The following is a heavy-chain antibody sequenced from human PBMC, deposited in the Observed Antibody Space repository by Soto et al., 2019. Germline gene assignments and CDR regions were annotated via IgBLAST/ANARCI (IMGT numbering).Heavy chain of an antibody. J-gene: IGHJ3*02. V-gene: IGHV1-3*01. D-gene: IGHD3-3*02. CDR3: ARDAETLGPRANDALDI. CDR1: GYTFSAYT. CDR2: INAGSGTT. Sequence: RASVKVSCKATGYTFSAYTMNWVRQAPGQSLEWMGWINAGSGTTKYSQNFQGRVSITRDTSASTVYMELTGLTSEDTAVYYCARDAETLGPRANDALDIWGQGTMVTV.